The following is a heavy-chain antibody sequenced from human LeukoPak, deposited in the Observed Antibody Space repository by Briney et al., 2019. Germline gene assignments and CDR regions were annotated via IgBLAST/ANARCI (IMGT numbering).Heavy chain of an antibody. CDR2: ISAYNGNT. D-gene: IGHD3-9*01. J-gene: IGHJ4*02. CDR3: ARVDVRDYDILTGYYVNDLPDY. CDR1: GYTFTSYG. Sequence: ASVKVSCKASGYTFTSYGISWVRQAPGQGLEWMGWISAYNGNTNYAQKLQGRVTMTTDTSTSTAYMELRSLRSDDTAVYYCARVDVRDYDILTGYYVNDLPDYWGQGTLVTVSS. V-gene: IGHV1-18*01.